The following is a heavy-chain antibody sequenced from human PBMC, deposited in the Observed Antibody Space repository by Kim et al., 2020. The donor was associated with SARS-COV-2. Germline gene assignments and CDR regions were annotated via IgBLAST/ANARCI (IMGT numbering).Heavy chain of an antibody. D-gene: IGHD7-27*01. CDR3: ARDLGLGITY. J-gene: IGHJ4*02. CDR2: NT. Sequence: NTKCSQKFQARVTITRDTSASTAYMELSSLRSEDTAVYYCARDLGLGITYWGQGTLVTVSS. V-gene: IGHV1-3*01.